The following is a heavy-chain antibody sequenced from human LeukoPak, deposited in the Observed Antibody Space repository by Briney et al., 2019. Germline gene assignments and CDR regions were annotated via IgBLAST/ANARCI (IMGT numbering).Heavy chain of an antibody. Sequence: ASQTLSLTCTVSGGSISSSSYYWGWIRQPPGKGLEWIGSIYYSGSTYYNPSLKSRVTISVDTSKNQFSLKPSSVTAADTAVYCCAREPDYGDPFDYWGQGTLVTVSS. J-gene: IGHJ4*02. CDR3: AREPDYGDPFDY. D-gene: IGHD4-17*01. CDR1: GGSISSSSYY. V-gene: IGHV4-39*07. CDR2: IYYSGST.